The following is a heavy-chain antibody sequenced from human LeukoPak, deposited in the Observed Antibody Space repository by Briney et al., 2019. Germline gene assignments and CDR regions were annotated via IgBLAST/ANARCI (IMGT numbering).Heavy chain of an antibody. CDR1: GDTLSRYG. J-gene: IGHJ4*02. V-gene: IGHV1-8*01. CDR2: MNPNSGNT. CDR3: ARVATGSGSLIV. Sequence: SLKASCTLSGDTLSRYGINSVRESPSPGLECRAWMNPNSGNTAYAQKLQGRVTMTRNTSISTAYMALSSLRSEVSAMYCCARVATGSGSLIVWGQGTLVTVSS. D-gene: IGHD3-10*01.